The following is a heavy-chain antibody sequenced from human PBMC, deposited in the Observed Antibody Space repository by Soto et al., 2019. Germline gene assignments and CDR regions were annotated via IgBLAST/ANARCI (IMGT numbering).Heavy chain of an antibody. J-gene: IGHJ4*02. CDR3: AKLGYSSGWPHDYFDY. D-gene: IGHD6-19*01. V-gene: IGHV3-23*01. CDR1: GFTFSSYA. Sequence: AGSLRLSCAASGFTFSSYAMSWVRQAPGKGLEWVSAISGSGGSTYYADSVKGRFTISRDNSKNTLYLQMNSLRAEDTAVYYCAKLGYSSGWPHDYFDYWGQGTLVTVSS. CDR2: ISGSGGST.